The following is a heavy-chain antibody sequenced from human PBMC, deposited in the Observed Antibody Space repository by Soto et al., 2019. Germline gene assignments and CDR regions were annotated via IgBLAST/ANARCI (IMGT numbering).Heavy chain of an antibody. CDR2: ISYDGSNK. CDR3: ARDRSIAVAVFDY. D-gene: IGHD6-19*01. J-gene: IGHJ4*02. Sequence: QVQLVESGGGVVQPGRSLRLSCAASGFTFSSYAMHWVCQAPGKGLEWVAVISYDGSNKYYADSVKGRFTISRDNSKNTLYLQMNSLRAEDTAVYYCARDRSIAVAVFDYWGQGTLVTVSS. CDR1: GFTFSSYA. V-gene: IGHV3-30-3*01.